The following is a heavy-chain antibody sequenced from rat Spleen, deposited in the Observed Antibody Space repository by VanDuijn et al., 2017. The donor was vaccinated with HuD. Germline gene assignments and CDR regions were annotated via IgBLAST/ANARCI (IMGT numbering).Heavy chain of an antibody. CDR1: GYSITSSYR. D-gene: IGHD4-3*01. CDR2: INSAGST. J-gene: IGHJ2*01. Sequence: EVQLQESGPGLVKPSQSLSLTCSVTGYSITSSYRWNWIRKFPGNKLEWMGYINSAGSTNYNPSLKSRISITRDTSKNQFFLQVNSVTTEDTATYYCARREFGVPFDYWGQGVMVTVSS. V-gene: IGHV3-3*01. CDR3: ARREFGVPFDY.